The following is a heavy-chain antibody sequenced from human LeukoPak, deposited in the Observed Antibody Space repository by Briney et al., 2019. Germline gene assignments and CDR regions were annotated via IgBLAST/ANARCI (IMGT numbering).Heavy chain of an antibody. CDR3: ARVLPDPRRQSAPHGFAP. CDR2: IYPGDSDT. Sequence: GESLKISCKGSGYSFTSYWIGWVRQMPGKGLEWMGIIYPGDSDTRYSPSFQGQVTISADKSISTAYLQWSSLKASDTAMYYCARVLPDPRRQSAPHGFAPWGHETLVT. D-gene: IGHD1-14*01. CDR1: GYSFTSYW. V-gene: IGHV5-51*01. J-gene: IGHJ5*02.